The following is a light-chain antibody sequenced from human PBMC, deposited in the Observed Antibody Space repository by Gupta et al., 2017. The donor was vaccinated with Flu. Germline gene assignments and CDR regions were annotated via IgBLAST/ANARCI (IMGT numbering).Light chain of an antibody. V-gene: IGKV3-15*01. CDR3: LEDDYWPYS. CDR1: QSVCVY. CDR2: VGS. Sequence: PTPLSVSPGASVTIPSMLNQSVCVYVAWYLQKPGQAPRLLIYVGSTRASGVPARFSGGGSGTGFTLTISSLQSEDFAVYDCLEDDYWPYSFGQGTKLEIK. J-gene: IGKJ2*01.